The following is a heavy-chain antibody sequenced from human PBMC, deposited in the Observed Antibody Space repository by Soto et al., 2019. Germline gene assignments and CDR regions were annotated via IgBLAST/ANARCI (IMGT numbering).Heavy chain of an antibody. CDR3: ACIFSGGYGYGFYYYGMDV. J-gene: IGHJ6*02. D-gene: IGHD5-18*01. Sequence: SETLSLTCTVSGGSISSSSYYWGGIRQPPGKGLEWIGSIYYSGSTYYNPSLKSRVTISVDTSKNQFSLKLSSVTAADTAVYYCACIFSGGYGYGFYYYGMDVWGRGTTVT. CDR1: GGSISSSSYY. CDR2: IYYSGST. V-gene: IGHV4-39*01.